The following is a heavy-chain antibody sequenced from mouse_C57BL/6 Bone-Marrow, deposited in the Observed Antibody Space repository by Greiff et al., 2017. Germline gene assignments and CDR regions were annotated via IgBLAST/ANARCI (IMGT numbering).Heavy chain of an antibody. CDR1: GYAFSSSW. J-gene: IGHJ3*01. D-gene: IGHD2-1*01. V-gene: IGHV1-82*01. Sequence: QVQLQQSGPELVKPGASVKISCKASGYAFSSSWMHWVKQRPGKGLEWIGRIYPGDGDTNYNGKFKGKATLTADKSSSTAYMQLSSLTSEDSAVYFCARFYGNYEAFAYWGQGTLVTVSA. CDR2: IYPGDGDT. CDR3: ARFYGNYEAFAY.